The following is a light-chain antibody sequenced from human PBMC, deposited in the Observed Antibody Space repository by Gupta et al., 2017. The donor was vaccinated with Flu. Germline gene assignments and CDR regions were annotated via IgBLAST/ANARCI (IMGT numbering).Light chain of an antibody. CDR2: EVN. V-gene: IGLV2-14*01. CDR1: SSDVAGYNY. Sequence: QSALPQPASVSGSPGPAITISCTGTSSDVAGYNYVSWFQQHPAKAPKLIIYEVNNRPSGVSDRFSGSKSDNTASLTISGLQADDEADYYCASFTSSSTWVFGGGTKLTVL. CDR3: ASFTSSSTWV. J-gene: IGLJ3*02.